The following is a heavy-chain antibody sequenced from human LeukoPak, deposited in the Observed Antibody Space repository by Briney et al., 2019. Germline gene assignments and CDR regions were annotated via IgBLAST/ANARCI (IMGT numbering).Heavy chain of an antibody. V-gene: IGHV4-61*08. J-gene: IGHJ5*02. Sequence: SETLSLTCTVSGGSISSGDYYWSWIRQPPGKGLEWIGYIYYSGSTNYNPSLKSRVTISVDTSKNQFSLKLSSVTAADTAVYYCARDYHRDNWFDPWGQGTLVTVSS. CDR2: IYYSGST. CDR3: ARDYHRDNWFDP. CDR1: GGSISSGDYY.